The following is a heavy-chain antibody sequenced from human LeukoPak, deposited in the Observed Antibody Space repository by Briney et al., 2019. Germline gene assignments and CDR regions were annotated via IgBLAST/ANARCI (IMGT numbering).Heavy chain of an antibody. Sequence: GGSLRLSCTASGLTFGVYAMSWLRQAPGEGLEWISLVRNKAYGATTEYAASVKGRFTVSRDDSNSIAYLQMDSLTIEDTAVYYCTRGVVEVTAGVGYYFDPWGQGTLVIVSS. D-gene: IGHD2-15*01. CDR2: VRNKAYGATT. CDR1: GLTFGVYA. V-gene: IGHV3-49*03. CDR3: TRGVVEVTAGVGYYFDP. J-gene: IGHJ4*02.